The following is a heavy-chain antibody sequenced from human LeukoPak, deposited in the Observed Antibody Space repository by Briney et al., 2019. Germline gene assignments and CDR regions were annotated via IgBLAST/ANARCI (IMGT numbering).Heavy chain of an antibody. CDR1: GYTFTGYY. CDR3: ARACGGGSCYSGFGNWFDP. J-gene: IGHJ5*02. V-gene: IGHV1-2*02. CDR2: INPNSGGT. D-gene: IGHD2-15*01. Sequence: GASVKVSCKASGYTFTGYYMHWARQAPGQGLEWMGWINPNSGGTNYAQKFQGRVTMTRDTSISTAYMELSRLRSDDTAVYYCARACGGGSCYSGFGNWFDPWGQGTLVSVS.